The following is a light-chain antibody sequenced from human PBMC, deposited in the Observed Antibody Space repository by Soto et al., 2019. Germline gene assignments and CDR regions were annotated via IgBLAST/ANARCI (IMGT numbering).Light chain of an antibody. CDR2: EVN. V-gene: IGLV2-18*01. CDR1: SSDLGSYNR. CDR3: SLYISGSTYV. J-gene: IGLJ1*01. Sequence: QSVLTQPPSVSGSPGQSVTISRTGTSSDLGSYNRVSWYQQPPGTAPKLMIYEVNSRPSGVPDRFSGSKSGSTASLTISGLQAEDEADYYCSLYISGSTYVFGTGTKVTVL.